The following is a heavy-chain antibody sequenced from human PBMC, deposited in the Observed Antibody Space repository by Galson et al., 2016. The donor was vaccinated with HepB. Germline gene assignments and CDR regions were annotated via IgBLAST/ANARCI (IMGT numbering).Heavy chain of an antibody. CDR2: IYYSGST. V-gene: IGHV4-59*01. CDR3: ARDASGGSAQNWNYYLDH. J-gene: IGHJ4*02. CDR1: GGSISHYY. Sequence: SETLSLTCTVSGGSISHYYWSWIRQPPGRGLEWVGYIYYSGSTNYNPSLSRRVTMSIDTSKNHVTLKLSSVTAADTAVYYCARDASGGSAQNWNYYLDHWGQGALVTVSS. D-gene: IGHD1-7*01.